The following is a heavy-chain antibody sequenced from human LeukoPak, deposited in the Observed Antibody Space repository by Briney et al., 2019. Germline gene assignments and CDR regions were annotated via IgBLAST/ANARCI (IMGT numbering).Heavy chain of an antibody. D-gene: IGHD3-22*01. Sequence: GGSLRLSCAASGFTFTNYAMTWVRQAPGKGLEWVSVIGASGADTYYSDSVKGRFTVSRDNSQNTLFLHMSSLRAEDTAVYFCARRPRDTSGYYLGAFHDWGQGTTVTVSS. CDR1: GFTFTNYA. CDR3: ARRPRDTSGYYLGAFHD. V-gene: IGHV3-23*01. J-gene: IGHJ3*01. CDR2: IGASGADT.